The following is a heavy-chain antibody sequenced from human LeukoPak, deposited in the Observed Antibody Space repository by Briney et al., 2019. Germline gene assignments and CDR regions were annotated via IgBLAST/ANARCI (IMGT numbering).Heavy chain of an antibody. V-gene: IGHV3-20*04. CDR2: INWDSGST. CDR3: ARDLKYCTGGMCYFTTVADS. Sequence: GGSLTLSCATSGFIFDDFGMNWVRQVPGRGLEWVSGINWDSGSTNYVDSVRGRFTISKDSAKNSLYLQMNSLRVEDTAFYYCARDLKYCTGGMCYFTTVADSWGQGTLVTVSP. D-gene: IGHD2-8*02. CDR1: GFIFDDFG. J-gene: IGHJ4*02.